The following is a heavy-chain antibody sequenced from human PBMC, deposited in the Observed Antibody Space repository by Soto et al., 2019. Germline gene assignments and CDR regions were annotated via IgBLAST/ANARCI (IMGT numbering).Heavy chain of an antibody. Sequence: GGSLRLSCTASGFTFRSYSMNWVRQAPGKGLEWVSSISSSSSYIYYADSVKGRFTISRDNAKNSLYLQMNSLRAEDTAVYYCARDSHSAPSGWGQGTLVTVSS. J-gene: IGHJ4*02. V-gene: IGHV3-21*01. CDR2: ISSSSSYI. CDR1: GFTFRSYS. D-gene: IGHD3-10*01. CDR3: ARDSHSAPSG.